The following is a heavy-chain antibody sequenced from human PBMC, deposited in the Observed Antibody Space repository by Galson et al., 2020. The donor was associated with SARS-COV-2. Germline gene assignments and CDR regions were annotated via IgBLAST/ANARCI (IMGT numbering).Heavy chain of an antibody. D-gene: IGHD3-22*01. Sequence: GASLKIPCAASGFTYSSYAMHWVRQAPGKGLEWVAVIPYDGSHKYYADSVKGRFTISRHNSKNTLYLQMNSLRAEDTAVYYCARAPRNYYDSSGYYHIRSYFDYWGQGTLVTVSS. CDR1: GFTYSSYA. V-gene: IGHV3-30*01. CDR3: ARAPRNYYDSSGYYHIRSYFDY. J-gene: IGHJ4*02. CDR2: IPYDGSHK.